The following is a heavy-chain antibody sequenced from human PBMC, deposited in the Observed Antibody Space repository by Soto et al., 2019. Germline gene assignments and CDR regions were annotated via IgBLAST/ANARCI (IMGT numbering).Heavy chain of an antibody. CDR2: ISDNGGNT. D-gene: IGHD6-19*01. CDR3: AKDRGGTTGWYCDF. J-gene: IGHJ4*02. V-gene: IGHV3-23*01. CDR1: GFTFPSYA. Sequence: EVQMLESGGDLVQPGGSLRLSCAASGFTFPSYAMSWVRQAPGKGLEWVSTISDNGGNTEYADSVKGRFTISRDNSKNTLYLQMNSLSAEDTAVYYCAKDRGGTTGWYCDFWGQGTLVTVSS.